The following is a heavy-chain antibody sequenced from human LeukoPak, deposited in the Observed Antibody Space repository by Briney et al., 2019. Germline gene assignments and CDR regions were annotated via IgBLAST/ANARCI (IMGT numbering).Heavy chain of an antibody. CDR3: ARDRPQYCSSVNCYVFDC. CDR1: GGSISSYY. V-gene: IGHV3-23*01. CDR2: ISGSGGGT. D-gene: IGHD2-2*01. J-gene: IGHJ4*02. Sequence: ETLSLTCTVSGGSISSYYWSWVRQAPGRGLEWVSSISGSGGGTYYADSVKGRFTISRDNSKNTLYLQMNSLRAEDTALYYCARDRPQYCSSVNCYVFDCWGQGTLVTVSS.